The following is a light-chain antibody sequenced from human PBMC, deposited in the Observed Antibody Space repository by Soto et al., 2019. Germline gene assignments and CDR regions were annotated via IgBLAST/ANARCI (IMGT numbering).Light chain of an antibody. CDR1: QSVSSN. V-gene: IGKV3-15*01. CDR3: QQYNNWPPLT. Sequence: EIVMTQSPATLSVSPGERVTLSCRASQSVSSNLAWYQQKPGQAPRLLIYGASTRATGIPARFSGSGSGTEFTPTISSLQSEDFAVYYCQQYNNWPPLTFGGGTKVEIK. J-gene: IGKJ4*01. CDR2: GAS.